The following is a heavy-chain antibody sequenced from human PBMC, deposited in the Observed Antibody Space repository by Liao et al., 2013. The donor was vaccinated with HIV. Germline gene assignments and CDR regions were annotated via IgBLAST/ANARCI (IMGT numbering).Heavy chain of an antibody. D-gene: IGHD3-10*01. CDR2: IYTGMSTTGTT. CDR1: GGSISSGSYY. J-gene: IGHJ4*02. Sequence: QVQLQESGPGLVKPSQTLSLTCTVSGGSISSGSYYWSWIRQPAGKGLEWIGHIYTGMSTTGTTNYNPSLKSRVSISADTSSNHVSLKLTSVTAADTAVYYCARVGGSGSYYKRPLDYWGQGTLVTVSS. V-gene: IGHV4-61*02. CDR3: ARVGGSGSYYKRPLDY.